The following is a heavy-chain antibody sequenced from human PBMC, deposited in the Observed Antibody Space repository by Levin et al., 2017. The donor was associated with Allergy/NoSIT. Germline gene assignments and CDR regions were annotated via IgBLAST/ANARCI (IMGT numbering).Heavy chain of an antibody. CDR1: GFTFSSYW. Sequence: PGESLKISCAASGFTFSSYWMNWVRQAPGKGLEWVANIKQDGSEKYYVDSVKGRFTISRDNAKNSLYLQMNSLGAEDTAIYYCARRGQQLNYWGQGTLVTVSS. V-gene: IGHV3-7*04. CDR3: ARRGQQLNY. CDR2: IKQDGSEK. D-gene: IGHD6-13*01. J-gene: IGHJ4*02.